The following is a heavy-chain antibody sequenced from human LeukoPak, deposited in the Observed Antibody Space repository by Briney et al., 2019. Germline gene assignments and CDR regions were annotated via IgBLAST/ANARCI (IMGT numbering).Heavy chain of an antibody. Sequence: ASVKVSCKASGYTFTSNYTHWVRQAPGQGLEWMGMIYPRDGSTSYAQKFQGRVTVTRDTSTSTVHMELSGLRSEDTAVYYCARDQEGFDYWGQGTLVTVSS. J-gene: IGHJ4*02. CDR1: GYTFTSNY. CDR2: IYPRDGST. V-gene: IGHV1-46*01. CDR3: ARDQEGFDY.